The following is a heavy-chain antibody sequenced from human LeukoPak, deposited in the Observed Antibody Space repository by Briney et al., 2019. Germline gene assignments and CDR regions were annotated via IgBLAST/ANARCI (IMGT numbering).Heavy chain of an antibody. CDR2: ISSSSTTI. D-gene: IGHD1-1*01. J-gene: IGHJ4*02. CDR3: VRDAWPFGTY. Sequence: GGSLRLSRVASGLTFSSYEMNWVRQGPGKGLEWVSYISSSSTTIYYADSVQGRFTISRDNAKNSLYLQMSALRDEDTAVYYCVRDAWPFGTYWGQGTLVTVSP. CDR1: GLTFSSYE. V-gene: IGHV3-48*03.